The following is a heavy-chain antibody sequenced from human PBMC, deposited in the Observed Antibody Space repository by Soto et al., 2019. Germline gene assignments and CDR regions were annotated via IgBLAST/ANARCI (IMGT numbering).Heavy chain of an antibody. J-gene: IGHJ5*02. Sequence: QLQLQESGPGLVKPSETLSLTCTVSGGSISSSSYYWGWIRQPPGKGLEWIGSIYYSGSTYYNPSLKSRVTISVDTSKNQFSLKLSSVTAADTAVYYCARGRGGYGDYSWFDPWGQGTLVTVSS. V-gene: IGHV4-39*01. CDR2: IYYSGST. D-gene: IGHD4-17*01. CDR3: ARGRGGYGDYSWFDP. CDR1: GGSISSSSYY.